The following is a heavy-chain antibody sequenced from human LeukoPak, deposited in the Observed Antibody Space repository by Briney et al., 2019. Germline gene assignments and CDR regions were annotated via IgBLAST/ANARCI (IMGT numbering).Heavy chain of an antibody. V-gene: IGHV3-30*04. CDR1: GFTFSSYA. J-gene: IGHJ4*02. Sequence: GGSLRLSCTASGFTFSSYAMHWVRRAPGKGLEGVAVISYDGSNKYYADSVKGRFTISRDNSKNTLYLQMNSLRAEDTAVYYCARVRSGWYLGQFDYSGQGTLVTVSS. CDR3: ARVRSGWYLGQFDY. D-gene: IGHD6-19*01. CDR2: ISYDGSNK.